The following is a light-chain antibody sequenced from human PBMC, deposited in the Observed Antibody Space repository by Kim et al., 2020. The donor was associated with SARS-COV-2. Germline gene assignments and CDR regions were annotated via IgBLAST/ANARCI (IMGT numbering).Light chain of an antibody. CDR2: KAS. V-gene: IGKV1-5*03. CDR3: QQHSSYSA. Sequence: DIQMTQSPSTLSASVGDRVTITCRASQSIGNWLAWYQQKPGKAPKLLIHKASTLESGVPLRFSGSGSGTEFTLTISSLQPDDFASYYCQQHSSYSAFGQGTKLEIK. J-gene: IGKJ2*01. CDR1: QSIGNW.